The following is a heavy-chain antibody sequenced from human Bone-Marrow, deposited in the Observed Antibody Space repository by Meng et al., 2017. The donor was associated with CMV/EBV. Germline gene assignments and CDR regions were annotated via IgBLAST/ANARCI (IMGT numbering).Heavy chain of an antibody. CDR1: GFTFSSYG. CDR3: VRDLEPKGYYYYGMDV. CDR2: ISHDGSNK. D-gene: IGHD5-24*01. V-gene: IGHV3-30*03. J-gene: IGHJ6*02. Sequence: GESLKISCAASGFTFSSYGMHWVRQAPGKGLEWVAVISHDGSNKYYADSVKGRFTISRDKSKNTLYLQMSSLRAEDTAVYHCVRDLEPKGYYYYGMDVWGQGTTVTVSS.